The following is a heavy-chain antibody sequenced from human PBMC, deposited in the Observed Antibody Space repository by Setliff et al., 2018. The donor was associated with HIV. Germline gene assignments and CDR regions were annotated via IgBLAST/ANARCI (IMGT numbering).Heavy chain of an antibody. V-gene: IGHV4-39*07. CDR3: ARGVAAAGL. CDR2: IFYSGHT. Sequence: TSETLSLTCTVSGGSISSHYWAWIRQPPGKGLEWIGNIFYSGHTFYNPSLRSRVTISVDTSKNQFSLKLSSVTAADTAVYYCARGVAAAGLWGQGTLVTVSS. J-gene: IGHJ4*02. CDR1: GGSISSHY. D-gene: IGHD6-13*01.